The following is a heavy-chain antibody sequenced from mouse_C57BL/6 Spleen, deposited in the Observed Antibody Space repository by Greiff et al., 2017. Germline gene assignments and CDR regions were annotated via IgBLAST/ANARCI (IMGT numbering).Heavy chain of an antibody. CDR3: ARMGGLRRYFDV. CDR2: IDPSDSYT. Sequence: VQLQQPGAELVMPGASVKLSCKASGYTFTSYWMHWVKQRPGQGLEWIGEIDPSDSYTNYNQKFKGKSTLTVDKSSSTAYMQLSSLTSEDSAVYYCARMGGLRRYFDVWGTGTTVTVSS. J-gene: IGHJ1*03. CDR1: GYTFTSYW. V-gene: IGHV1-69*01. D-gene: IGHD2-4*01.